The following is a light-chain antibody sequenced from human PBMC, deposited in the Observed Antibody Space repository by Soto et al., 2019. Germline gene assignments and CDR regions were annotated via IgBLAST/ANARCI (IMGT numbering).Light chain of an antibody. Sequence: DIQMTQSPSTLSASVGDRVIITCRASQSFSNWLAWYQQKPGKAPKLLIYDVSSLENGVPSRFSGSGSGTEFALTIISLQPDDSAIYDCQQYNSYSYTFGQGTKLEI. CDR2: DVS. V-gene: IGKV1-5*01. CDR3: QQYNSYSYT. CDR1: QSFSNW. J-gene: IGKJ2*01.